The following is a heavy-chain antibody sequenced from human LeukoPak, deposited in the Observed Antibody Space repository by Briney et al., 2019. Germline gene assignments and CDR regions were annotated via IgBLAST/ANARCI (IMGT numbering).Heavy chain of an antibody. CDR1: GYSIRSGYY. Sequence: SETLSLTCAVSGYSIRSGYYWGWIRQAPGKGLEWIGSIYYSGGTYYNPSLKSRVTISVDTSKNQFSLKLSSVTAADTAVYYCARLQISGSGHLDYWGQGTLVTVSS. D-gene: IGHD3-10*01. V-gene: IGHV4-38-2*01. CDR3: ARLQISGSGHLDY. CDR2: IYYSGGT. J-gene: IGHJ4*02.